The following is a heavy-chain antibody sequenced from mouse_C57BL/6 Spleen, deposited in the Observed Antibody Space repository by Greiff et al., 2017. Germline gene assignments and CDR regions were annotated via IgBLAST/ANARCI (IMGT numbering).Heavy chain of an antibody. V-gene: IGHV1-42*01. CDR1: GYSFTGYY. Sequence: VQLQQSGPELVKPGASVKISCKASGYSFTGYYMNWVKQSPEKSLEWIGEINPSTGGTTYNQKFKAKATLTVDKSSSTAYMQLKSLTSEDSAVYYCANVITTVLDYWGQGTSVTVSS. D-gene: IGHD1-1*01. CDR3: ANVITTVLDY. J-gene: IGHJ4*01. CDR2: INPSTGGT.